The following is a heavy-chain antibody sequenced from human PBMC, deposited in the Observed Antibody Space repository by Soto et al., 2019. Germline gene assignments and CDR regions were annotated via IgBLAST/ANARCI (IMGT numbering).Heavy chain of an antibody. D-gene: IGHD3-9*01. Sequence: ASVKVSCKASGYTFKNYDINWVRQTTGQGLEWMGWMNPNTGKTGYAEKFQGRVTMTRNSSINTAYLELSSLRSDDTAVYYCARLEVVLTGYYITPTYYYGMDVWGQGTTVTVSS. V-gene: IGHV1-8*01. CDR3: ARLEVVLTGYYITPTYYYGMDV. J-gene: IGHJ6*02. CDR2: MNPNTGKT. CDR1: GYTFKNYD.